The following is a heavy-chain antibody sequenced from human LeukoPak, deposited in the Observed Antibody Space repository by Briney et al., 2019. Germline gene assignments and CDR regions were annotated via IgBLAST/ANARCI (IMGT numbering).Heavy chain of an antibody. Sequence: PGRSLRLFLSAFWFNLWHLHMQLGRQAPGKGLEWVALISYDGGIKYQGASVRGRFTTSRDNSENTLSLQMNSLRTEDAAVHFYTKGGRTLRCGRDFWGQRPLVTVSS. D-gene: IGHD2-15*01. CDR1: WFNLWHLH. CDR2: ISYDGGIK. V-gene: IGHV3-30*18. J-gene: IGHJ4*01. CDR3: TKGGRTLRCGRDF.